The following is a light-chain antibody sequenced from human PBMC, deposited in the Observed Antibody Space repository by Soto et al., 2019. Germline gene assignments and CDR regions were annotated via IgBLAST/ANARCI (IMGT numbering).Light chain of an antibody. J-gene: IGKJ1*01. CDR3: QQYGSSPQT. CDR1: QSVSSSY. Sequence: EIVLTQSPGTLSLSPGERATLSCRASQSVSSSYLAWYQQKPGQAPSLLIYGASSRATGIPVRFSGSGSGTDFTLTISRLEPEDFAVYYCQQYGSSPQTFGQGTKVEIK. V-gene: IGKV3-20*01. CDR2: GAS.